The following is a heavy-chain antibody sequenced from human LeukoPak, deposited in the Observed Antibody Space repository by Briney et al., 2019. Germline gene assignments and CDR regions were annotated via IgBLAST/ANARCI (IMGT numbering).Heavy chain of an antibody. CDR2: IKSTSDGGTT. CDR1: EFTFSHAW. CDR3: TIDLDTAMVY. V-gene: IGHV3-15*01. D-gene: IGHD5-18*01. Sequence: PGGSLRLSCAASEFTFSHAWMSWVRQAPGKGLEWVGRIKSTSDGGTTDYAAPVKGRFTISRDDSKNTLYLHLNSLKIEDTAVYFCTIDLDTAMVYWGQGTLVTVSS. J-gene: IGHJ4*02.